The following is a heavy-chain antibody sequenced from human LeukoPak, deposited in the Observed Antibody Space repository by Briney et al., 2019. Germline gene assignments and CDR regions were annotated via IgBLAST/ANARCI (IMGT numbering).Heavy chain of an antibody. D-gene: IGHD1-26*01. V-gene: IGHV1-69*02. J-gene: IGHJ4*02. CDR3: ARLEWELPLDY. CDR1: GGTFSSYT. CDR2: IIPILGIA. Sequence: GASVKVSCKASGGTFSSYTISWVRQAPGQGLEWMGRIIPILGIANYAQKFQGRVTITADKSKSTAYMELSSLRSEDTAVYYCARLEWELPLDYWGQGTLVTVSS.